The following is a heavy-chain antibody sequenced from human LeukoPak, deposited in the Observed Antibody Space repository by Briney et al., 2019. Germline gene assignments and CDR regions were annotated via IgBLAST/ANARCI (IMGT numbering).Heavy chain of an antibody. D-gene: IGHD4-17*01. CDR3: ARVDSDYGGYYYGMDV. CDR1: GFTFSSYG. Sequence: GRSLRLSCAASGFTFSSYGMHWVRQAPGKGLEWVAVIWYDGSNKYYADSVKGRFTISRDNSKNTLYLQMNSLRAEDTAVYYCARVDSDYGGYYYGMDVWGQGTLVTVSS. CDR2: IWYDGSNK. V-gene: IGHV3-33*01. J-gene: IGHJ6*02.